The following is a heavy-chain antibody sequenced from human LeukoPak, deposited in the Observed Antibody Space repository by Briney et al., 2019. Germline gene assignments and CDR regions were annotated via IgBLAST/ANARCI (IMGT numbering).Heavy chain of an antibody. V-gene: IGHV1-8*03. D-gene: IGHD3-10*01. J-gene: IGHJ5*02. CDR3: ARGQGKSLWFGESPRWFDP. CDR2: MNPNSGNT. Sequence: ASVKVSCKASGYTFTSYDINWVRQATGQGLEWMGWMNPNSGNTGYAQKFQGRVTITRNTSISTAYMELSSLRSEDTAVYYCARGQGKSLWFGESPRWFDPWGQGTLVTVSS. CDR1: GYTFTSYD.